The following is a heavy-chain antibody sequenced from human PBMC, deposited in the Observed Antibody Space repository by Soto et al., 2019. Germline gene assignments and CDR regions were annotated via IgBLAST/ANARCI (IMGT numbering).Heavy chain of an antibody. Sequence: QLQLQESGPGLVKPSETLSLTCTVSGGSISSSNYHWGWIRQPPGKGLEWIGTISDSGSTYYNPSLKSRVAISVDTSKNQFSLKLSSVTAADTAVYYCGRIPSGFDPNWFDPWGQGTLVTVSS. CDR2: ISDSGST. CDR1: GGSISSSNYH. J-gene: IGHJ5*02. V-gene: IGHV4-39*01. D-gene: IGHD5-12*01. CDR3: GRIPSGFDPNWFDP.